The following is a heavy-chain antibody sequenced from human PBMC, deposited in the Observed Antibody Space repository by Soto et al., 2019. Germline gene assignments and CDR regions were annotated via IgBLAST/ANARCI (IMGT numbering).Heavy chain of an antibody. CDR1: GFTFGDYA. CDR2: IRSKAYGGTT. J-gene: IGHJ3*02. V-gene: IGHV3-49*04. D-gene: IGHD1-7*01. Sequence: PGGSLRLSCTASGFTFGDYAMSWVSQAPGKGLEWVGFIRSKAYGGTTEYAASVKGRFTISRDDSKSIAYLQMNSLKTEDTAVYYCTRPRYNWNYGAFDIWGQGTMLTVSS. CDR3: TRPRYNWNYGAFDI.